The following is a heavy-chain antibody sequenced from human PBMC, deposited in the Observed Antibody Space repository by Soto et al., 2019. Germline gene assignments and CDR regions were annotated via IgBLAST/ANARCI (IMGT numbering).Heavy chain of an antibody. J-gene: IGHJ4*02. D-gene: IGHD3-10*01. CDR2: IYTSGST. CDR1: GGSISSYY. V-gene: IGHV4-4*07. CDR3: ASEAKTHNYYGSGSYQPYFDY. Sequence: KSSETLSLTCTVSGGSISSYYWSWIRQPAGKGLEWIGRIYTSGSTNYNPSLKSRVTMSVDTSKNQFSLKLSSVTAADTAVYYCASEAKTHNYYGSGSYQPYFDYWGQGTLVTVSS.